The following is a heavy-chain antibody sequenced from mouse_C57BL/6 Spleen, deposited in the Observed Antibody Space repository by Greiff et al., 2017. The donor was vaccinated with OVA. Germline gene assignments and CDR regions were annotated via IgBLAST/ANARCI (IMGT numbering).Heavy chain of an antibody. CDR3: ARGDWVAY. V-gene: IGHV1-22*01. Sequence: VQLQQSGPELVKPGASVKMSCKASGYTFTDSNMHWVKQRHGKSLEWIGYINPNNGGTSYNKQFKGKATLTVTKSSSTAYMKLRSLTSEDSAVYYCARGDWVAYWGQGTLVTVSA. J-gene: IGHJ3*01. CDR2: INPNNGGT. CDR1: GYTFTDSN.